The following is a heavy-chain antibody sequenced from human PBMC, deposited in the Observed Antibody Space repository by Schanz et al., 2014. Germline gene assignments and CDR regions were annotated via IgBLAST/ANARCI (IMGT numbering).Heavy chain of an antibody. CDR3: ASMSDSGSFDS. CDR1: GFTFGNFF. CDR2: IKQDGIEK. D-gene: IGHD1-26*01. V-gene: IGHV3-7*01. J-gene: IGHJ4*02. Sequence: VQLVESGGGLVQPGRSLRLSCAASGFTFGNFFMSWVRQAPGKGLEWVANIKQDGIEKYYVDSVKGRFTISRDNAKNSLYLQMNSLRAEDTAVYYCASMSDSGSFDSWGQGTLVTVSS.